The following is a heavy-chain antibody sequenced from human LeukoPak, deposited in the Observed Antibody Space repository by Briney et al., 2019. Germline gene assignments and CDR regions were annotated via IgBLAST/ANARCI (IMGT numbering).Heavy chain of an antibody. CDR2: ISWNSGSI. J-gene: IGHJ3*02. Sequence: GGSLRLSCAASGFTFDDYAMHWVRQAPGKGLEWVSGISWNSGSIGYADSVTGRFTISRDNAKNSLYMQLNSLRAEDMALYYCAKGFPVPTITGGAFDIWGQGTMVTVSS. CDR3: AKGFPVPTITGGAFDI. V-gene: IGHV3-9*03. CDR1: GFTFDDYA. D-gene: IGHD5-12*01.